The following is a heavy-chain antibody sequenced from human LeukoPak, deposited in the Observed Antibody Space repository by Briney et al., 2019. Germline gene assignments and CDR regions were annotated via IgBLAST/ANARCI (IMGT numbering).Heavy chain of an antibody. D-gene: IGHD3-22*01. CDR2: ISYDGSNK. V-gene: IGHV3-30*18. CDR3: AKPMGVDYYDSSGYYQRAFDY. Sequence: GGSLRLSCAASGFTFSSCGMHWVGQAPGKGLEWVAVISYDGSNKYYADSVKGRFTISRDNSKNTLYLQMNSLRAEDTAVYYCAKPMGVDYYDSSGYYQRAFDYWGQGTLVTVSS. CDR1: GFTFSSCG. J-gene: IGHJ4*02.